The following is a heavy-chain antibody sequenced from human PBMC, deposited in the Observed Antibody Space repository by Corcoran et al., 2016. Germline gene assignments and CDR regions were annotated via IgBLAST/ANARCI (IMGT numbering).Heavy chain of an antibody. CDR2: IYYSGST. D-gene: IGHD6-19*01. Sequence: QVQLQESGPGLVKPSETLSLTCTVSGGSISSYYWSWIRQPPGKGLEWIGYIYYSGSTNYNPSLKSRVTISVDTSKNQFSLKLSSVTAADTAVYYCARQWLGRSFDYWGQGTLVTVSS. V-gene: IGHV4-59*01. J-gene: IGHJ4*02. CDR1: GGSISSYY. CDR3: ARQWLGRSFDY.